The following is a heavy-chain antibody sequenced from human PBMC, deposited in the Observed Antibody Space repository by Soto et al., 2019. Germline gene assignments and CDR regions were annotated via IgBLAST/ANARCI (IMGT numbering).Heavy chain of an antibody. V-gene: IGHV4-31*03. J-gene: IGHJ3*02. CDR3: ARNRYGADAFDI. CDR1: GGSISSGGYY. CDR2: IYYSGST. Sequence: QVQLQESGPGLVKPSQTLSLTCTVSGGSISSGGYYWSWIRHHPGKGLEWIGYIYYSGSTYYNQSLKSRVTISVDTSKNQFSLKLSSVTAADTAVYYCARNRYGADAFDIWGQGTMVTVSS. D-gene: IGHD4-17*01.